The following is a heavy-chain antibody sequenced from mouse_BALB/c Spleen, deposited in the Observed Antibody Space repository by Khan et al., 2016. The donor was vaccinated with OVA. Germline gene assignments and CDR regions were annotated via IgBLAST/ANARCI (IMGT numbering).Heavy chain of an antibody. V-gene: IGHV1-69*02. J-gene: IGHJ4*01. CDR1: GYTFTNYW. CDR2: IYPSDSYT. CDR3: SREVRLHYYAMDY. Sequence: QVQLKQSGAELVRPGASVKLSCKASGYTFTNYWINWVKQRPGQGLEWIGNIYPSDSYTNYNQNFKDKATLTVDKSSSTAYMQLSSPTSDDSAVYYCSREVRLHYYAMDYWGQGTSVTVSS.